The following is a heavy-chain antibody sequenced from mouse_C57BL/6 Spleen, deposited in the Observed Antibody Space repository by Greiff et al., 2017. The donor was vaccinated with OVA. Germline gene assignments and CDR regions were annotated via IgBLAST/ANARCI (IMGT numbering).Heavy chain of an antibody. J-gene: IGHJ4*01. V-gene: IGHV2-5*01. D-gene: IGHD2-3*01. Sequence: VKLVESGPGLVQPSQSLSITCTVSGFSLTSYGVHWVRQSPGKGLEWLGVIWRGGSTDYNAAFMSRLSITKDNSKSQVFFKMNSLQADDTAIYYCAKGDGYLYAMDYWGQGTSVTVSS. CDR1: GFSLTSYG. CDR2: IWRGGST. CDR3: AKGDGYLYAMDY.